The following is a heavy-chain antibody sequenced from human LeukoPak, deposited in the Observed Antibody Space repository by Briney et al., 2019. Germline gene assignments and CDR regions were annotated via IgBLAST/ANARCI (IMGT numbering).Heavy chain of an antibody. V-gene: IGHV3-7*01. CDR2: IKQDGSEK. J-gene: IGHJ3*02. CDR1: GFTFSDYG. Sequence: GGTLRLSCVASGFTFSDYGMIWARQAPGKGLEWVANIKQDGSEKYYVDSVKGRFTISRDNAKNSLYLQMNSLRAEDTAVYYCAREGGSYYVDAFDIWGQGTMVTVSS. CDR3: AREGGSYYVDAFDI. D-gene: IGHD1-26*01.